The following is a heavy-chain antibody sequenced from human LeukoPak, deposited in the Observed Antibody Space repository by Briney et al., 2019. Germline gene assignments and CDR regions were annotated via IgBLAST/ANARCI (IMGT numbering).Heavy chain of an antibody. CDR3: ARTTTVTREYFQH. V-gene: IGHV1-69*02. D-gene: IGHD4-11*01. J-gene: IGHJ1*01. Sequence: SVKVSCKASGGTFSSYTISWVRQAPGQGLEWMGRIIPILGIANYSQKFQGRVTITADKSTSTAYMELSSLRSEDTAVYYCARTTTVTREYFQHWGQGTLVTVSS. CDR1: GGTFSSYT. CDR2: IIPILGIA.